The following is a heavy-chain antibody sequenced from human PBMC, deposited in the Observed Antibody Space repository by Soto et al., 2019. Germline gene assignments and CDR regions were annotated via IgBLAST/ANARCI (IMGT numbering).Heavy chain of an antibody. D-gene: IGHD5-12*01. CDR2: ISSSSRTI. CDR1: GFTFSSYS. V-gene: IGHV3-48*01. Sequence: EVQLVESGGGLVQPGGSLRLSCAASGFTFSSYSMNWVRQAPGKGLEWVAYISSSSRTIYCADSVKGRVTISRDNAKNPLDLQMNSQRAEDTAVYYCAREWDGDGYNSGWFDPWGQGTLVTVSS. CDR3: AREWDGDGYNSGWFDP. J-gene: IGHJ5*02.